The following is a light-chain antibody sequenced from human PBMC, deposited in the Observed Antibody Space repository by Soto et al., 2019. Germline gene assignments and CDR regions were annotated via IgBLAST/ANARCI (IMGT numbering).Light chain of an antibody. CDR2: DAS. V-gene: IGKV1-5*01. CDR3: QQYNSYSYT. J-gene: IGKJ2*01. CDR1: QSISSW. Sequence: DIQMTQSPSTLSASVGDRVTITCRASQSISSWLAWYQQKPGKAPKLLIYDASSLGSGVPSRFSGSGSGTEFTLTLSSLQPDDFAPYYCQQYNSYSYTFGQGTKLEMK.